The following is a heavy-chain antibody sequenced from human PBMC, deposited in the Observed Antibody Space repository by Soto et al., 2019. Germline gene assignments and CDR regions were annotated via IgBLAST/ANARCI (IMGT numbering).Heavy chain of an antibody. V-gene: IGHV1-3*01. J-gene: IGHJ4*02. CDR2: INAGTGNT. Sequence: QVQLVQSGAEVKKPGASVKVSCKASGYTFTSYAMHWVRQAPGQRLEWMGWINAGTGNTKYSQKFQGRVTITRDTSASTAYMELSSLRSEDTAVYYCANALGLYYFDYWGQGTLVTVSS. D-gene: IGHD3-16*01. CDR3: ANALGLYYFDY. CDR1: GYTFTSYA.